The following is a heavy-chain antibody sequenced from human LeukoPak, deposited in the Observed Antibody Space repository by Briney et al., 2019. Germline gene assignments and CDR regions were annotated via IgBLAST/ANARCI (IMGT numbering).Heavy chain of an antibody. V-gene: IGHV3-30*18. Sequence: GRSLRLSCAASGFTFSFYGLHWVRQAPGKGLEWVAAISYDGSNKYYTDSVKGRFTISRDNSKNTLYLQMNSLRPEDTAIYYCAKDGGEQQPVPYFQHWGQGTLVTVSS. D-gene: IGHD6-13*01. CDR1: GFTFSFYG. J-gene: IGHJ1*01. CDR3: AKDGGEQQPVPYFQH. CDR2: ISYDGSNK.